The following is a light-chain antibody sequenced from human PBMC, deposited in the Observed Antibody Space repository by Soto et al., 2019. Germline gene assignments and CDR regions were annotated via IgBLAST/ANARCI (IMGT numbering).Light chain of an antibody. Sequence: DIQMTQSPSTLSAFVGDRVTITCRASQSISNWLAWYQQKPGKAPKLLIYKASSLESGVPSRFSGSGSGSDVTLTISSMQPYDLATYYCQQYYSYARTFGQGTKVEIK. V-gene: IGKV1-5*03. CDR2: KAS. J-gene: IGKJ1*01. CDR1: QSISNW. CDR3: QQYYSYART.